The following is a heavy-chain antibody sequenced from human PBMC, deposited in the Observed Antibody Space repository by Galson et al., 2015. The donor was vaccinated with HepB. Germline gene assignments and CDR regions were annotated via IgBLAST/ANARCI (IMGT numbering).Heavy chain of an antibody. CDR3: ARYYYDSSGYYSLPNDAFDI. D-gene: IGHD3-22*01. CDR1: GFTFSSYS. Sequence: SLRLSCAASGFTFSSYSMNWVRQAPGKGLEWVSSISSSSSYIYYAGSVKGRFTISRDNAKNSLYLQMNSLRAEDTAVYYCARYYYDSSGYYSLPNDAFDIWGQGTMVTVSS. J-gene: IGHJ3*02. CDR2: ISSSSSYI. V-gene: IGHV3-21*01.